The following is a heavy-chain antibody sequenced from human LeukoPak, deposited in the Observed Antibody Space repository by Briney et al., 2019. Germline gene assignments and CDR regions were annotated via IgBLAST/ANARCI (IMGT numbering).Heavy chain of an antibody. CDR2: INPNSGGT. V-gene: IGHV1-2*02. CDR3: ARDLTRIAVAGNDAFDI. D-gene: IGHD6-19*01. Sequence: SVKVSCKXXXYTFTXYYMHWVRQAPGQGLEWMGWINPNSGGTNYAQKFQGRVTMTRDTSISTAYMELSRLRSDDTAVYYCARDLTRIAVAGNDAFDIWGQGTMVTVSS. J-gene: IGHJ3*02. CDR1: XYTFTXYY.